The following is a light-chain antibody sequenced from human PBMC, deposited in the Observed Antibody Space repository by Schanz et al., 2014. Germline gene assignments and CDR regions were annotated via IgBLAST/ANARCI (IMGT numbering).Light chain of an antibody. J-gene: IGKJ1*01. CDR3: QHRNNWQWT. CDR1: QSVSSN. V-gene: IGKV3-15*01. Sequence: EIVMTQSPATLSVSPGERATLSCRASQSVSSNLAWYQQKPGQAPRLLIYGASTRATGIPARFSGSGSGTEFTLTISSLQSEDFAVYYCQHRNNWQWTFGQGTKVEI. CDR2: GAS.